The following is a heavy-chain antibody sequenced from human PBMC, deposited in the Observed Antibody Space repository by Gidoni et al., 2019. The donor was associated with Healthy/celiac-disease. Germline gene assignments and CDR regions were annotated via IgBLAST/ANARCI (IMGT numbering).Heavy chain of an antibody. J-gene: IGHJ4*02. D-gene: IGHD6-13*01. CDR3: ARCGRAAAGVEPLDY. CDR2: IYHSGST. CDR1: GGSISRSNW. V-gene: IGHV4-4*02. Sequence: QVQLQESGPGLVKPSGTLSLTCAVSGGSISRSNWWSWVRQPPGKGLEWIGEIYHSGSTNYNPSLKSRVTISVDKSKNQFSLKLSSVTAADTAVYYCARCGRAAAGVEPLDYWGQGTLVTVSS.